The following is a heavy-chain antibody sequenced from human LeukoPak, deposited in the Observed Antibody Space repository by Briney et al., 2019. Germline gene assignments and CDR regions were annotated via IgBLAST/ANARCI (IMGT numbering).Heavy chain of an antibody. D-gene: IGHD2-15*01. CDR3: ARDYCSGGTCYSFSFHYFDS. J-gene: IGHJ4*02. Sequence: ASVKVSCKASGDTFTSYGNSWVRQAPGQGLEWMGWISGYNGNTKYVQRLQDRVTMTTDTSTSTAYMELRGLRSDDTAVYYCARDYCSGGTCYSFSFHYFDSWGQGTLVTVSS. V-gene: IGHV1-18*04. CDR2: ISGYNGNT. CDR1: GDTFTSYG.